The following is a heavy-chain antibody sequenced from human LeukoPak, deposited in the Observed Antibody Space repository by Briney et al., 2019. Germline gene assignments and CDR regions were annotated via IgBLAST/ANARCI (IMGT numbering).Heavy chain of an antibody. CDR2: MNPNSGNT. J-gene: IGHJ4*02. Sequence: ASVKVSCKASGYTFTSYDINWVRQATGQGLEWMGWMNPNSGNTGYAQKFQGRVTMTRDTSTSTVYMELSSLRSEDTAVYYCAREFYDSSGYTRLFDYWGQGTLVTVSS. CDR3: AREFYDSSGYTRLFDY. V-gene: IGHV1-8*01. D-gene: IGHD3-22*01. CDR1: GYTFTSYD.